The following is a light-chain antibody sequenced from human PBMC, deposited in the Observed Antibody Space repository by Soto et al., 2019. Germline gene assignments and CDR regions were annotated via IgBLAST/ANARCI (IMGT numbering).Light chain of an antibody. CDR2: DVS. Sequence: SMLTHPASLTGYPGQSITISCTGTSSDVGGYNYVSWYQQHPGKAPKLIIYDVSDRPSGISSRFSASKSGNTASLTISGLQAEDEANYYCCSYTSSSTPWVFGTGTKVTVL. J-gene: IGLJ1*01. CDR1: SSDVGGYNY. V-gene: IGLV2-14*03. CDR3: CSYTSSSTPWV.